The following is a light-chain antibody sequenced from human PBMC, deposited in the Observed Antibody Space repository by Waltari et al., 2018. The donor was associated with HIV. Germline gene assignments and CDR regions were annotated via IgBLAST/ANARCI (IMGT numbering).Light chain of an antibody. CDR1: QSISSY. CDR3: QQSYSTPRT. V-gene: IGKV1-39*01. J-gene: IGKJ1*01. Sequence: DIQMTQSPSSLSASVGDRVTITCRASQSISSYLNWYQQKPGKAPMPLIYAASSLQSGVPTRFSGSGSGTDVTLTISSLQPEDFATYDCQQSYSTPRTFGQGTKVEIK. CDR2: AAS.